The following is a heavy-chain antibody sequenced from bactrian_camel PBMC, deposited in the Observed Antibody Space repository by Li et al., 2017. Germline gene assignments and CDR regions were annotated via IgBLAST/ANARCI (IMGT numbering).Heavy chain of an antibody. V-gene: IGHV3S40*01. J-gene: IGHJ6*01. CDR1: GYAYSSYC. CDR3: AMTPERWEAGGLRPSDFHF. CDR2: IYGTGGSA. D-gene: IGHD3*01. Sequence: DVQLVESGGGSVQSGGSLRLSCAASGYAYSSYCMGWFRQAPGKGREGVAAIYGTGGSAKYDDSVKGRFTISRDNVEYTVYLQMNSLKTEDTAMYFCAMTPERWEAGGLRPSDFHFWGQGTQVTVS.